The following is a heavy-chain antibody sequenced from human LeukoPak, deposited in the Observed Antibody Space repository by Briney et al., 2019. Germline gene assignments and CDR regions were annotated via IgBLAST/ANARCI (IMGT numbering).Heavy chain of an antibody. V-gene: IGHV4/OR15-8*02. J-gene: IGHJ4*02. CDR3: ARHNKPGENYYGSGSYSLGNFDY. CDR2: IYHSGNT. CDR1: GGSISSSNW. D-gene: IGHD3-10*01. Sequence: SETLSLTCTVSGGSISSSNWWSWVRQPPGKGLEWIGEIYHSGNTNYNPSLKSRVTISIDKSKNQFSLKLSSVTAADTAVYYCARHNKPGENYYGSGSYSLGNFDYWGQGTLVTVSS.